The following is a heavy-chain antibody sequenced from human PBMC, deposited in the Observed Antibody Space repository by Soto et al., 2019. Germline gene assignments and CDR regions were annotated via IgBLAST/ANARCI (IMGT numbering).Heavy chain of an antibody. J-gene: IGHJ4*02. V-gene: IGHV4-61*01. CDR1: GGSVNSDYYY. CDR3: AREYSNSPEAFDI. D-gene: IGHD1-26*01. Sequence: SETLSLTCTVSGGSVNSDYYYWTWIRQPPGKGLEWIGYIYNSGRTNYNPSLKSRVSISMDTSRNQFSLKLTSVTAAGTAVFCCAREYSNSPEAFDIWGQGSLVTVS. CDR2: IYNSGRT.